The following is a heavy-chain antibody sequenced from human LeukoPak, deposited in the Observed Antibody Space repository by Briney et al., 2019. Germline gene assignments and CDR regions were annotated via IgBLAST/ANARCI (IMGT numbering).Heavy chain of an antibody. CDR1: GYTFTAYN. J-gene: IGHJ4*02. D-gene: IGHD2-2*01. Sequence: ASVKVSCKPSGYTFTAYNIHWMRQAPGQGLEWMGWINPNNGGTNYAQKFHGRVTMTRDTSITTAYMELNRLTSDDTAVYYCARELGFCSSTSCPLYHYWGQGTLVTVSS. CDR3: ARELGFCSSTSCPLYHY. V-gene: IGHV1-2*02. CDR2: INPNNGGT.